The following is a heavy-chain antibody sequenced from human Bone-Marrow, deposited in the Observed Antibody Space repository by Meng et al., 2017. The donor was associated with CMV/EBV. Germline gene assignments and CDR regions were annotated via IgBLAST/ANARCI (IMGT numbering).Heavy chain of an antibody. CDR1: GYTFTSYY. Sequence: QGQLGESGAEVKKPGASVKVSCKASGYTFTSYYMHWVRQAPGQGLEWMGIINPSGGSTSYAQKFQGRVTMTRDTSTSTVYMELSSLRSEDTAVYYCARDLIDIMGATPGNWFDPWGQGTLVTVSS. V-gene: IGHV1-46*01. J-gene: IGHJ5*02. D-gene: IGHD1-26*01. CDR2: INPSGGST. CDR3: ARDLIDIMGATPGNWFDP.